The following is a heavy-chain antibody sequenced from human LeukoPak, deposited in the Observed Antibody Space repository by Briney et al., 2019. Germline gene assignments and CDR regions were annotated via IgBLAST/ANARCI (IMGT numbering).Heavy chain of an antibody. Sequence: PGGSLRPPCAASGFTFSTYEMNWVRQAPGKGLEWVSYISSSGSSIYYADSVKGRFTISRGNAKSSLYLQMNSLRAEDTAVYYCARDRVNWNDGFDPWGQGTLVTVSS. V-gene: IGHV3-48*03. CDR1: GFTFSTYE. CDR3: ARDRVNWNDGFDP. J-gene: IGHJ5*02. CDR2: ISSSGSSI. D-gene: IGHD1-20*01.